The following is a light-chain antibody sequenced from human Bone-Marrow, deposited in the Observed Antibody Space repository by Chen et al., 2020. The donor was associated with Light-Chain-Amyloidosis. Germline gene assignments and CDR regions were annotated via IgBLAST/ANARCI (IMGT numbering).Light chain of an antibody. CDR1: SGYIASNY. V-gene: IGLV6-57*01. Sequence: NFVLIQPHAVSESPGQTVTISCTRSSGYIASNYVHWYSQRPGRSPPIVIYEDNQRPTGVPDRFSGSIDRSSNSASLTISGLKTEDEGDYYCQSYDIAKVFGGGTKVTVL. J-gene: IGLJ2*01. CDR2: EDN. CDR3: QSYDIAKV.